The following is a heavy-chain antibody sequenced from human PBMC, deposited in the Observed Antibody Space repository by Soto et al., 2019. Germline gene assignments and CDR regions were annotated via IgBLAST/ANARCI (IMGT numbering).Heavy chain of an antibody. CDR2: IWYDGSNK. V-gene: IGHV3-33*01. J-gene: IGHJ4*02. CDR1: GFTFSSYG. CDR3: ARDRQLRYFDWLLLP. Sequence: GGSLRLSCAASGFTFSSYGMHWVRQAPGKGLEWVAVIWYDGSNKYYADSVKGRFTISRDNSKNTLYLQMNSLRAEDTAVYYCARDRQLRYFDWLLLPWGQGTLVTVSS. D-gene: IGHD3-9*01.